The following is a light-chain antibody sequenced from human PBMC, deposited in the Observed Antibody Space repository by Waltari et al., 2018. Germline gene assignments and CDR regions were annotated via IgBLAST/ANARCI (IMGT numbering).Light chain of an antibody. CDR2: WAS. J-gene: IGKJ3*01. CDR1: QSVLYRSYNKNY. V-gene: IGKV4-1*01. CDR3: QQCYATPFT. Sequence: DIVMTQSPDSLSVSLGARATINCKSSQSVLYRSYNKNYLAWYQHKSGQPPKLRIYWASTRESVVPDRFSGSGSGTDFTLTISSLQAEDVAVYYCQQCYATPFTFGPGTKVDIK.